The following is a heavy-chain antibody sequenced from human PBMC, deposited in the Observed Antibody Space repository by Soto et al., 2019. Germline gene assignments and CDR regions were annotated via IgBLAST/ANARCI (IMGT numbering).Heavy chain of an antibody. V-gene: IGHV4-59*03. CDR2: IYHTGTT. J-gene: IGHJ4*02. CDR3: AKISAGSTDETMFTVFDH. D-gene: IGHD6-13*01. CDR1: GDSIRSSY. Sequence: KPSETLSLTCTVSGDSIRSSYWTWIRQAPGRGLEWIGDIYHTGTTNYNPSLKSRVSISVDTSKNQFSLRLRSVTAADTAIYFCAKISAGSTDETMFTVFDHWGQGTLVTVSS.